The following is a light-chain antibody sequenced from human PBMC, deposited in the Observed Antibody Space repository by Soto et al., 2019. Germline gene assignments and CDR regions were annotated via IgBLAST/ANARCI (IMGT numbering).Light chain of an antibody. CDR1: QGISNY. CDR2: AAS. V-gene: IGKV1-27*01. J-gene: IGKJ1*01. CDR3: QRYNNAPRT. Sequence: DIQMTQSPSSLSGSVGDSVTITCRASQGISNYLAWYQQRPGKAPTLLIYAASTLQSGVPSRFSGSGSGTDFTLTISSLQPEDVATYYCQRYNNAPRTFGQGTKVDIK.